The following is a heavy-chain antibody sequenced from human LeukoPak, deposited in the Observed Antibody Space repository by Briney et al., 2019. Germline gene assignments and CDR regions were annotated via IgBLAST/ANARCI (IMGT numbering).Heavy chain of an antibody. J-gene: IGHJ6*02. CDR3: ARARPPYGMDV. CDR2: IDPNSGNT. V-gene: IGHV1-18*04. CDR1: GYTFTGYY. Sequence: ASVKVSCKASGYTFTGYYIHWVRQAPGQGLEWMGWIDPNSGNTNYAQKLQGRVTMTTDTSTSTAYMELRSLRSDDTAVYYCARARPPYGMDVWGQGTTVTVSS.